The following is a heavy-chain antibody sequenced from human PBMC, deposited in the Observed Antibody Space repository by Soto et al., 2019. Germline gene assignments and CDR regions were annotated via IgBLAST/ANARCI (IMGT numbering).Heavy chain of an antibody. CDR2: ISSSGVNT. J-gene: IGHJ4*02. V-gene: IGHV3-23*01. CDR1: GFTFSSYA. CDR3: AKGGYYFDSSGYFDY. Sequence: HPGGSLRLSCLASGFTFSSYAMSWVRQAPGKGLEWVSAISSSGVNTYNADSVKGRFTIARDNSKKMLYLQMNSLRAEDTAVYYCAKGGYYFDSSGYFDYWGLGTLVTV. D-gene: IGHD3-22*01.